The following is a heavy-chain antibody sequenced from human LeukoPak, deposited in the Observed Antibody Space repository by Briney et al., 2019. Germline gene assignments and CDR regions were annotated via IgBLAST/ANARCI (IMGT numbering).Heavy chain of an antibody. D-gene: IGHD2-15*01. V-gene: IGHV4-59*01. J-gene: IGHJ4*02. CDR3: ARAQILPSYIDY. Sequence: PSETLSLTCTVSGGSISSYYWSWIRLPPGKGLEWIGYIYYSGSTNYNPSLKSRVTISVDTSKNQFSLKLSSVTAADTAVYYCARAQILPSYIDYWGQGTLVTVSS. CDR1: GGSISSYY. CDR2: IYYSGST.